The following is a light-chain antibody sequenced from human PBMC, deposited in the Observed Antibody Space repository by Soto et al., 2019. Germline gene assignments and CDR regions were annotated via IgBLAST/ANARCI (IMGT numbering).Light chain of an antibody. CDR3: QQHNSSPWT. V-gene: IGKV1-5*01. CDR2: DAS. J-gene: IGKJ1*01. CDR1: QSISNW. Sequence: DIQMTQSPSTLSASVGDRVTITCRASQSISNWLAWYQQKPGRAPKLLIYDASSLESGVPSRFADIGSGTEFTLTISSLQPDDFATYYCQQHNSSPWTFGQGTKV.